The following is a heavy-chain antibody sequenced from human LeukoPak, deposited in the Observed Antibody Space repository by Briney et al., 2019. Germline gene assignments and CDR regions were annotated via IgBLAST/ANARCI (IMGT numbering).Heavy chain of an antibody. V-gene: IGHV3-20*04. Sequence: PGGSLRLSCAASGFTFDDYGMTWVRQAPGKGLEWVSGINWNGGSTGYADSVKGRFTISRDNAKNSLYLQMNSLRDEDTALYYCARGSRALAVAGTGDYWGQGTLATVSS. J-gene: IGHJ4*02. D-gene: IGHD6-19*01. CDR2: INWNGGST. CDR3: ARGSRALAVAGTGDY. CDR1: GFTFDDYG.